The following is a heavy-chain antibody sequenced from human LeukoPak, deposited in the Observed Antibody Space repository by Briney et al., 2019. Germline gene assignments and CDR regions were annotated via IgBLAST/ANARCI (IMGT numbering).Heavy chain of an antibody. CDR2: IYISGTT. D-gene: IGHD3-16*02. V-gene: IGHV4-4*07. J-gene: IGHJ5*02. CDR1: GGSIRGYY. CDR3: ARFYRFRFDP. Sequence: ETLSLTCTVSGGSIRGYYWSWIRQPAGKGLEWIGRIYISGTTNYNPSLKSRVTISADTSKNQFSLKLSSVTAADTAVYYCARFYRFRFDPWGQGTLVTVSS.